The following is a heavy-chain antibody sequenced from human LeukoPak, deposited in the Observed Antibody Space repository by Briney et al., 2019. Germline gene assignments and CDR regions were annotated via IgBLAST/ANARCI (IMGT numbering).Heavy chain of an antibody. V-gene: IGHV3-21*04. CDR1: GFTFSSYS. CDR2: ISSSSSYI. D-gene: IGHD3-3*01. Sequence: KPGGSLRLSCAAPGFTFSSYSMNWVRQAPGKGLEWVSSISSSSSYIYYADSVKGRFTISRDNAKNSLYPQMYSLRAEDTAVYYCARGIDEWLYLNYWGQGALVTVSS. J-gene: IGHJ4*02. CDR3: ARGIDEWLYLNY.